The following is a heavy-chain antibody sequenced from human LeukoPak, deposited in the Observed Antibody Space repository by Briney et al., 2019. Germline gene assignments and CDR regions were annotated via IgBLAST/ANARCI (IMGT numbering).Heavy chain of an antibody. CDR2: IIPILGIA. Sequence: GSSVKVSCKASGGTFSSYAISWVRQAPGQGLEWMGRIIPILGIANYAQKFQGRVTITADKSTSTAYMELSSLRSEDTAVYYCARGDITMIPFDYWGQGTLVTVSS. J-gene: IGHJ4*02. V-gene: IGHV1-69*04. D-gene: IGHD3-22*01. CDR3: ARGDITMIPFDY. CDR1: GGTFSSYA.